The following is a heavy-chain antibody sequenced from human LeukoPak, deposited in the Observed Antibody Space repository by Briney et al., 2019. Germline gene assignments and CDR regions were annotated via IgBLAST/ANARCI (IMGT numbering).Heavy chain of an antibody. CDR2: VHLDGRT. D-gene: IGHD3-3*01. CDR1: GGSVINTNW. Sequence: SETLSLTCGVSGGSVINTNWWTWVRQPPGKGREWSGEVHLDGRTNYNPSLESRLTMSVDVSENQVSLKLTSVTAADTAVYYCAREGGFYRPLDYSGQGTLVTVSS. CDR3: AREGGFYRPLDY. V-gene: IGHV4-4*02. J-gene: IGHJ4*02.